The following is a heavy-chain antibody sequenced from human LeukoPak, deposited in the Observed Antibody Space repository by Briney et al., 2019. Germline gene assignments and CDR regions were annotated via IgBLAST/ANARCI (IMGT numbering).Heavy chain of an antibody. CDR2: ISAYNGNT. CDR1: GYTFTSYG. CDR3: ARDSLDFWSSYNNWFDP. V-gene: IGHV1-18*01. Sequence: ASVKVSCKASGYTFTSYGISWVRQAPGQGLEWMGWISAYNGNTNYAQKLQGRVTMTTDTSTSTAYMELRSLRSDDTAVYYCARDSLDFWSSYNNWFDPWGQGTLVTVSS. J-gene: IGHJ5*02. D-gene: IGHD3-3*01.